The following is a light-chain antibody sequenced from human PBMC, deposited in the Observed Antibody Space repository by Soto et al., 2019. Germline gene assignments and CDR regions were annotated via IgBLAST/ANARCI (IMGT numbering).Light chain of an antibody. CDR2: GAS. J-gene: IGKJ1*01. CDR1: QSVSSN. Sequence: EIVMTQSPVTLSVSPGERVTLSCRASQSVSSNLAWYQQKPGQAPRLLIYGASTRATGIPARFSGSGSGTEFTLTISSLQSEDFAVYYCQQYNNWPWWAFGQGTKVE. V-gene: IGKV3-15*01. CDR3: QQYNNWPWWA.